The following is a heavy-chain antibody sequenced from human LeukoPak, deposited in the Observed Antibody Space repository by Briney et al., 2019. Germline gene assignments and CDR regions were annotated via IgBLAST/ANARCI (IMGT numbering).Heavy chain of an antibody. CDR2: IYYSGST. CDR3: ARGSEDSYYYDSSGLFDY. Sequence: PSETLSLTCTVSGGSISNYFWSWIRQPPGKGLECIGYIYYSGSTNYNPSLKSRVTISVDTSKNQFSLKLSSVTAADTAVYYCARGSEDSYYYDSSGLFDYWGQGTLVTVSS. CDR1: GGSISNYF. J-gene: IGHJ4*02. V-gene: IGHV4-59*12. D-gene: IGHD3-22*01.